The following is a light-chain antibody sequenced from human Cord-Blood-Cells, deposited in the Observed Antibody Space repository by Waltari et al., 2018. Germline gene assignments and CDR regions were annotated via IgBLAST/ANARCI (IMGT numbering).Light chain of an antibody. V-gene: IGLV2-14*01. CDR1: SSDVGGYIY. CDR2: DVS. J-gene: IGLJ3*02. CDR3: SSYTSSSTWV. Sequence: QSALTQPASVSGSPGPSITISCTGTSSDVGGYIYVSWYQQHPGKAPKLMIYDVSNRPSGVSNRFSGSKSGNTASLTISGLQAEDEADYYCSSYTSSSTWVFGGGTKLTVL.